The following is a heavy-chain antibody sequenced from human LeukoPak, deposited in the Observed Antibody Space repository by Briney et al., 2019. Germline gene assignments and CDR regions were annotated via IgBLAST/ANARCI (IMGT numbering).Heavy chain of an antibody. J-gene: IGHJ4*02. Sequence: SETLSLTCTVSGGSISSSSYYWGWIRQPPGKGLEWIGSIYYSGSTYYNPSLKSRVTISVDTSKNQFSLKLSSVTAADTAVYYCARDLTGTVTVPGYWGQGTLVTVSS. CDR3: ARDLTGTVTVPGY. V-gene: IGHV4-39*07. CDR1: GGSISSSSYY. CDR2: IYYSGST. D-gene: IGHD4-17*01.